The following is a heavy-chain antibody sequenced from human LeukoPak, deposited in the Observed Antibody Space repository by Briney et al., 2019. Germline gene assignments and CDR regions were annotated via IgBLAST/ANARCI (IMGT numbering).Heavy chain of an antibody. J-gene: IGHJ4*02. Sequence: GGSLRLSCAASGFTFSSYWMTWVRQGPGKGLEWVANIKPGGSLIYYVDSVKGRFTISRDNAKNSLYLQMNSLRAEDTAVYYCAKWELYSGFYYIDYWGQGTLATVSS. CDR1: GFTFSSYW. CDR3: AKWELYSGFYYIDY. V-gene: IGHV3-7*01. CDR2: IKPGGSLI. D-gene: IGHD1-26*01.